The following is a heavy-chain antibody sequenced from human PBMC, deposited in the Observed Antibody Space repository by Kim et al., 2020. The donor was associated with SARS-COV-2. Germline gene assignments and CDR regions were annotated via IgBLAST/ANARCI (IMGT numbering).Heavy chain of an antibody. CDR1: GYTLTELS. CDR2: FDPEDGET. D-gene: IGHD3-10*01. J-gene: IGHJ5*02. V-gene: IGHV1-24*01. CDR3: AVSPAYYYASGRDNWFDP. Sequence: ASVKVSCKVSGYTLTELSMHWVRQAPGKGLEWMGGFDPEDGETIYAQKFQGRVTMTEDTSTDTAYMELSSLRSEDTAVYYCAVSPAYYYASGRDNWFDPWGQGTLVTVSS.